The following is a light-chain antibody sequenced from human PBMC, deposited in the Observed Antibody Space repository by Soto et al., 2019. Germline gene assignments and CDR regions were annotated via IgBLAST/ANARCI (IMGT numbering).Light chain of an antibody. J-gene: IGLJ1*01. CDR1: SSDIGAYNV. Sequence: QSALTQPASVSESPGQSITISCTGTSSDIGAYNVVSWYQHHPGKAPKLVIYEGSKRPSGVSHSFAGSKSGNTASLTISGLHAEEEADYYCWAYTGSVTRCVVGTGTQLTV. V-gene: IGLV2-23*01. CDR2: EGS. CDR3: WAYTGSVTRCV.